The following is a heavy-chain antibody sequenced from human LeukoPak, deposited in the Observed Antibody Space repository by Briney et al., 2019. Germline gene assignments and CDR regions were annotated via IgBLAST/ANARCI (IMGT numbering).Heavy chain of an antibody. D-gene: IGHD2-15*01. V-gene: IGHV3-73*01. J-gene: IGHJ4*02. Sequence: PGGSLRLSCAASRFTFSGSVMHWVRQASGKGLEWVGRIRSKANSYATAYAASVKGRFTISRDDSKNTAYLQMNSLKTEDTAVYYCSVNYCSGGSCYMLWGQGTLVTVSS. CDR1: RFTFSGSV. CDR3: SVNYCSGGSCYML. CDR2: IRSKANSYAT.